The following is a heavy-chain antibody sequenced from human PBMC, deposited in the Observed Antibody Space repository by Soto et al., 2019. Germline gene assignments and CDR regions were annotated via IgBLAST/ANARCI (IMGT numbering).Heavy chain of an antibody. CDR2: IYYSGST. J-gene: IGHJ5*02. CDR1: GGSISSGDYY. D-gene: IGHD3-16*02. V-gene: IGHV4-30-4*01. CDR3: TRHSHDYVSGGYLYGGLGWFDP. Sequence: SETLSLTCTVSGGSISSGDYYWSWIRQPPGKGLEWIGYIYYSGSTYYNPSLKSRVTISVDTSKNQFSLKLTSVTAADTAVYYCTRHSHDYVSGGYLYGGLGWFDPWGQGTLVTVSS.